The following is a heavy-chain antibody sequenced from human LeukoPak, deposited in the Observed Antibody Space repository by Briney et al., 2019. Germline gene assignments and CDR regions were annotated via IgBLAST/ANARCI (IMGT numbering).Heavy chain of an antibody. CDR3: ARLAARSFDY. CDR1: GGSFGGYY. V-gene: IGHV4-34*01. Sequence: PSETLSLTCAVYGGSFGGYYWSWIRQPPGKGLEWIGEINHSGSTNYNPSLKSRVTISVDTSKNQFSLKLSSVTAADTAVYYCARLAARSFDYWGQGTLVTVSS. CDR2: INHSGST. D-gene: IGHD6-6*01. J-gene: IGHJ4*02.